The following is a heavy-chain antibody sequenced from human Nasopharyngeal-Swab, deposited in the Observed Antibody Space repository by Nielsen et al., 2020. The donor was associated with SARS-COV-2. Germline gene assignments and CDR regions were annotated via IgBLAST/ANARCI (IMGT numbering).Heavy chain of an antibody. Sequence: VRQMPGKGLEWMGRIDPSDSYTNYSPSFQGHVTISADKSISTAYLQWSSLKASDTAMYYCARGGHRDYYGSRGVNYFDYWGQGTLVTVSS. J-gene: IGHJ4*02. CDR3: ARGGHRDYYGSRGVNYFDY. CDR2: IDPSDSYT. D-gene: IGHD3-10*01. V-gene: IGHV5-10-1*01.